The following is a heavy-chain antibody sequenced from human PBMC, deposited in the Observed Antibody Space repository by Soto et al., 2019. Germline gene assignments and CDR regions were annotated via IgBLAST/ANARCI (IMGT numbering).Heavy chain of an antibody. V-gene: IGHV3-23*01. D-gene: IGHD2-2*01. Sequence: EVQLLESGGGLEQPGGSLRLSCEGSGHTFHNYAMTWVRQAPGKGLEWVSGTSGSGGSTYYADSVRGRFTISRDDSKNTLYLQMNSRRAEDTAVYYCAKVSRGIGVVPAAPNWGQGTLVTVSP. CDR2: TSGSGGST. CDR3: AKVSRGIGVVPAAPN. J-gene: IGHJ4*02. CDR1: GHTFHNYA.